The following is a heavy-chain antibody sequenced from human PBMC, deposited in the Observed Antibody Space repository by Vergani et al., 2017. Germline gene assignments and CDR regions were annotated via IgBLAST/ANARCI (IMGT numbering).Heavy chain of an antibody. CDR1: GGSISSSSYY. CDR2: IYYSGST. CDR3: ASGRFGEVLGRSSVGFDY. D-gene: IGHD3-10*01. V-gene: IGHV4-39*07. Sequence: QLQLQESGPGLVKPSETLSLTCTVSGGSISSSSYYWGWIRQPPGKGLEWIGSIYYSGSTNYKPSLKSRVTISVDTSKNQFSLKLSSLTAADTAVYYCASGRFGEVLGRSSVGFDYWGQGTLVTVSS. J-gene: IGHJ4*02.